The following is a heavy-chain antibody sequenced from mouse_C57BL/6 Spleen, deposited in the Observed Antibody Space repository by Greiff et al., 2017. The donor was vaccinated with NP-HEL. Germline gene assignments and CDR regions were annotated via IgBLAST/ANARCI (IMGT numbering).Heavy chain of an antibody. CDR3: ARGGYDEGPWFAY. D-gene: IGHD2-2*01. CDR2: IDPSDSYT. J-gene: IGHJ3*01. CDR1: GYTFTSYW. V-gene: IGHV1-69*01. Sequence: VQLQQPGAELVMPGASVKLSCKASGYTFTSYWMHWVKQRPGQGLEWIGEIDPSDSYTNYNQKFKGKSTLTVDKSSSTAYMQLSSLTSEDSAVYYCARGGYDEGPWFAYWGQGTLVTVSA.